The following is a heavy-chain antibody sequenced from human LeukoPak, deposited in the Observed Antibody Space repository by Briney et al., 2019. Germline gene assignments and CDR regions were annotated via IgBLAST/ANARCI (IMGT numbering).Heavy chain of an antibody. CDR1: GFIFSSYG. CDR2: IWYDGSNQ. Sequence: GGSLRLSCAASGFIFSSYGMHSVRQTPGKGLEWVAAIWYDGSNQYYADSVKGRFTISRDNSKNTVYLQMNSLRAEETALYYCAKDPEVNNQRPPDGFDYGGQGTLVTVSS. D-gene: IGHD4-23*01. CDR3: AKDPEVNNQRPPDGFDY. V-gene: IGHV3-33*06. J-gene: IGHJ4*02.